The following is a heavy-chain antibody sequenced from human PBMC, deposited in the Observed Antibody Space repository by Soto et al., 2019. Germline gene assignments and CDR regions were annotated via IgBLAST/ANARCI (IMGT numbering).Heavy chain of an antibody. CDR2: ISGSGGST. Sequence: EVQLLESGGGLVQPGGSLRLSCAASGFTFSSYAMSWVRQAPGKGLEWVSAISGSGGSTYYADSVKGRFTISRDNAKNTLYLQMNSLRAEDTAVYYCAKMSGYSYGQGDYWGQGTLVTVSS. CDR1: GFTFSSYA. V-gene: IGHV3-23*01. J-gene: IGHJ4*02. CDR3: AKMSGYSYGQGDY. D-gene: IGHD5-18*01.